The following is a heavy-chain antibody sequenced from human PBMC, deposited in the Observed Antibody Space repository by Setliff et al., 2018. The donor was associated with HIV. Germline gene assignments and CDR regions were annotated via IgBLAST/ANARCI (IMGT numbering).Heavy chain of an antibody. V-gene: IGHV4-39*07. D-gene: IGHD3-22*01. J-gene: IGHJ4*03. CDR1: GVSINRTDHY. CDR3: AREAMYYYDTSGHPQGFDY. Sequence: SETLSLTCSVSGVSINRTDHYWGWIRQSPGKRLEWIGSIYYSGSTYYNPSLKSRVTISLGTSRWQFSLTLNSVSAADTAVYFCAREAMYYYDTSGHPQGFDYWVPETLLVTVSS. CDR2: IYYSGST.